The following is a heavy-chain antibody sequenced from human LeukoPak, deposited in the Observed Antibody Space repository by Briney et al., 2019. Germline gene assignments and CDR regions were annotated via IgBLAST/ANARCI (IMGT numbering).Heavy chain of an antibody. Sequence: PGGSLRLSCAASGFIIISYRTSWVRQAPGKGLEWVANIKQDGSEKYYVDSVKGRFTISRDNAKNSLYLQMSSLRAEDTAVYYCARGGHCSSTSCYISYYWGQGTLVTVSS. D-gene: IGHD2-2*02. CDR1: GFIIISYR. J-gene: IGHJ4*02. V-gene: IGHV3-7*01. CDR3: ARGGHCSSTSCYISYY. CDR2: IKQDGSEK.